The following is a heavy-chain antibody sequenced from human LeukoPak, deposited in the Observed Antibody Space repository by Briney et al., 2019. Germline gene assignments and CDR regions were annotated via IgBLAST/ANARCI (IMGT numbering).Heavy chain of an antibody. V-gene: IGHV4-4*07. CDR2: IYTSGST. D-gene: IGHD6-19*01. CDR3: ARDRSDEGAGFDP. CDR1: GGSIRSYY. J-gene: IGHJ5*02. Sequence: SETLSLTCTVSGGSIRSYYWSWIRQPAGKGLEWIGRIYTSGSTNYNPSLKSRVTMSVDTSKNQFSLKLSSVTAADTAVYYCARDRSDEGAGFDPWGQGTLVTVSS.